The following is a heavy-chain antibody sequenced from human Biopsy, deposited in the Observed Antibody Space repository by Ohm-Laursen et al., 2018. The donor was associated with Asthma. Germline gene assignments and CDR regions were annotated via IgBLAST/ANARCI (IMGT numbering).Heavy chain of an antibody. D-gene: IGHD3-16*01. CDR1: GDSIIIGGHY. V-gene: IGHV4-31*03. J-gene: IGHJ6*02. Sequence: SQTLSLTCNVSGDSIIIGGHYWSWIRQHPGKGLEWIGHIYFSGSAKYNPSLKSRVSISVDTSKNQFSLKLSSVTAADTAVYYCARARAFRHDMTGPKTCLADWGPGTTVIVSS. CDR3: ARARAFRHDMTGPKTCLAD. CDR2: IYFSGSA.